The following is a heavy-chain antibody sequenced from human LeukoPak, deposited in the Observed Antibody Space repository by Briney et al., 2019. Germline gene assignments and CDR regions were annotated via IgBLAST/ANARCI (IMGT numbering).Heavy chain of an antibody. D-gene: IGHD1-26*01. CDR3: ARLSSNGELPLFDF. CDR2: VYYSGTT. V-gene: IGHV4-39*01. CDR1: GGSISSSSCY. Sequence: PSETLSLTCTVSGGSISSSSCYWGWVRQPPGKGLEWIGTVYYSGTTYCNPSLKSRVTISVDTSKNQFSLKLSSVTAADTAVYYCARLSSNGELPLFDFWGQGTLVTVSS. J-gene: IGHJ4*02.